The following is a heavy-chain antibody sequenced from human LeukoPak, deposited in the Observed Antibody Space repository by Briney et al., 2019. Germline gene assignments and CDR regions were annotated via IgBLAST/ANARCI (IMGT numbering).Heavy chain of an antibody. J-gene: IGHJ4*02. Sequence: SETLSLTCTVSGGSISSYYWSWIRQPPGKGLEWIGYIYYSGSTNYNPSLKSRVTISVDTSKNQFSLKLSSVTAGDTAVYYCARGTKATILYWGQGTLVTVSS. CDR2: IYYSGST. V-gene: IGHV4-59*01. D-gene: IGHD5-12*01. CDR3: ARGTKATILY. CDR1: GGSISSYY.